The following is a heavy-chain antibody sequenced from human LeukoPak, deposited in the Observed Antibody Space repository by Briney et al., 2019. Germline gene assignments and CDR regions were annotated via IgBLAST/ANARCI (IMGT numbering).Heavy chain of an antibody. V-gene: IGHV4-61*02. CDR1: GGFISSGSYY. J-gene: IGHJ4*02. D-gene: IGHD6-13*01. CDR3: ARDRSRIAAAGADFDY. Sequence: SETLSLTCTVSGGFISSGSYYWSWIRQPAGKGLEWIGRIYTSGSTNYNPSLKSRVTISVDTSKNQFSLKLSSVTAADTAVYYCARDRSRIAAAGADFDYWGQGTLVTVSS. CDR2: IYTSGST.